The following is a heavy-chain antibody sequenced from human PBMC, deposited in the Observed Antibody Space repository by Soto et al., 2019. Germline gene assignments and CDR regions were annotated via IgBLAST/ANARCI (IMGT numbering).Heavy chain of an antibody. CDR2: IKEDGSGK. D-gene: IGHD3-16*01. V-gene: IGHV3-7*03. CDR1: GFTFSSYW. J-gene: IGHJ4*02. Sequence: PGGSLRLSCTASGFTFSSYWMSWVRQAPGKGLGWVANIKEDGSGKYYVDSVKGRFSIPRDNARNSLYLQMNSLRVEDPAVYYCVRVGRLGGYWGQGALVTVSS. CDR3: VRVGRLGGY.